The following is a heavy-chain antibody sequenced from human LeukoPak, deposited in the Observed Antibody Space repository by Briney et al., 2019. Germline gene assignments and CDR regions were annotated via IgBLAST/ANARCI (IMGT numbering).Heavy chain of an antibody. CDR3: ARDCKSSTSCYTGTFGDY. CDR1: GYTFTGYY. D-gene: IGHD2-2*02. J-gene: IGHJ4*02. Sequence: GASVKVSCKASGYTFTGYYMHWVRQAPGQGLEWMGWINPNSGGTNYAQKFQGRVTMTRDTSISTAYMELSRLRSDDTAVYYCARDCKSSTSCYTGTFGDYWGQGTLVTVSS. V-gene: IGHV1-2*02. CDR2: INPNSGGT.